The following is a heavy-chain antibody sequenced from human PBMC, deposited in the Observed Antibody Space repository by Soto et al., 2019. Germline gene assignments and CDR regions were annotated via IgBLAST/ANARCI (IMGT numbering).Heavy chain of an antibody. CDR1: GFTFSDYA. CDR2: ISYDGGST. Sequence: QVHVVESGGGVVQPGRSLRLSCAVSGFTFSDYAMHWVRQAPGKGLEWVAAISYDGGSTYYADSVKGRFTFSRDNSNYMLYLQMNSLRPEDTALYYCVRVSEYQMLNYGMDVWGQGTTVIVSS. CDR3: VRVSEYQMLNYGMDV. D-gene: IGHD2-2*01. J-gene: IGHJ6*02. V-gene: IGHV3-30-3*01.